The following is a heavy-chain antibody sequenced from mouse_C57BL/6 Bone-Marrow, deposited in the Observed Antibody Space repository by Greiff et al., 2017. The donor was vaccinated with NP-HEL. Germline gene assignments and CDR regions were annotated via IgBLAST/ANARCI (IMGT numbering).Heavy chain of an antibody. CDR1: GFNIKDDY. Sequence: EVKLQQSGAELVRPGASVKLSCTASGFNIKDDYMHWVKQRPEQGLEWIGWIDPENGDTEYASKFQGKATITADTSSNTAYLQLSSLTSEDTAVYYCTTGILGAMDYWGQGTSVTVSS. V-gene: IGHV14-4*01. CDR3: TTGILGAMDY. CDR2: IDPENGDT. J-gene: IGHJ4*01.